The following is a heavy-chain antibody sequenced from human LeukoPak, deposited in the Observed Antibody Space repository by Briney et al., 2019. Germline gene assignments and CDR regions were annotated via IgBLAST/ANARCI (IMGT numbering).Heavy chain of an antibody. V-gene: IGHV4-59*11. CDR1: GDSISSHY. CDR3: ARHGPYVYDSGSYYIVGSYFDY. Sequence: SETLSLTCTVSGDSISSHYWSWIRQPPGKGLEWIGYIYDSGSTNYNPSLKSRVTISVDTSKNQFSLKLSSVTAADTAVYYCARHGPYVYDSGSYYIVGSYFDYWGQGTLVTVSS. J-gene: IGHJ4*02. D-gene: IGHD3-10*01. CDR2: IYDSGST.